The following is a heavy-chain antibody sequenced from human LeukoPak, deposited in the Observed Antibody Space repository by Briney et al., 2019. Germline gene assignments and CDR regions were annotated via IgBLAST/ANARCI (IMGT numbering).Heavy chain of an antibody. D-gene: IGHD4-17*01. Sequence: ASVKVSCKASGYTFTGYYMHWVRQAPGQGLEWMGWINPNSGGTNYAQKFQGRVTMTRDTSISTAYMELSRLRSDDTAVYYCARVAVTPSPYYFDYWGQGTLVTASS. CDR2: INPNSGGT. CDR1: GYTFTGYY. V-gene: IGHV1-2*02. CDR3: ARVAVTPSPYYFDY. J-gene: IGHJ4*02.